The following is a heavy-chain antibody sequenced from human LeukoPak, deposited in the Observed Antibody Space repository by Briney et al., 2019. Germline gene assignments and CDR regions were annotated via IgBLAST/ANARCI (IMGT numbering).Heavy chain of an antibody. V-gene: IGHV1-69*13. J-gene: IGHJ4*02. CDR2: IIPIFGTA. D-gene: IGHD3-22*01. CDR1: GGTFSSYA. Sequence: SVKVSCKASGGTFSSYAISWVRQAPGQGLEWMGGIIPIFGTANYAQKFQGRVTITADESTSTAYMELSSLRSEDTAVYYCARMHYYDSSGYYHLDYWGQGTLVTVSS. CDR3: ARMHYYDSSGYYHLDY.